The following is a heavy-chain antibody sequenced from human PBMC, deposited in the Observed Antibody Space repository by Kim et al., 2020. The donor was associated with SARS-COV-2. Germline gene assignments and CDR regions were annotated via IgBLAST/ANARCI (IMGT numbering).Heavy chain of an antibody. V-gene: IGHV3-74*01. CDR3: ARDGRLPAHSPGAFDI. D-gene: IGHD2-15*01. CDR2: INTDGSET. Sequence: GGSLRLSCAASGFSFGNYCMNWVRQGPGKGLEWVSRINTDGSETGYSDSVKGRFTISRDSAKNTLYLQMNSLTAEDTAVYYCARDGRLPAHSPGAFDIWGQGTMVTVSS. J-gene: IGHJ3*02. CDR1: GFSFGNYC.